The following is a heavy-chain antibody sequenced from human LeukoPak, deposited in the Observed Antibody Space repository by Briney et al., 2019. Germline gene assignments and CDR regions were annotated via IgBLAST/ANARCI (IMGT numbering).Heavy chain of an antibody. CDR3: ARVWYCSSTSCPKIYYFDY. V-gene: IGHV4-31*03. CDR1: GGSISSGGYY. Sequence: SETLSLTCTVSGGSISSGGYYWSWIRQYPGKGLEWIGYIYYSGSTYYNPSLKRRVTISVDTSKNQFSLKLSSVTAADTAVYYCARVWYCSSTSCPKIYYFDYWGQGTLVTVSS. CDR2: IYYSGST. D-gene: IGHD2-2*01. J-gene: IGHJ4*02.